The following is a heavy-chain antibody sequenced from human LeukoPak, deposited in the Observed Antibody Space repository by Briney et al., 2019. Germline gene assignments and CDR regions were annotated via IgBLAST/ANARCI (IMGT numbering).Heavy chain of an antibody. CDR3: ARARYGSGGYFFDF. V-gene: IGHV3-21*01. CDR1: GFTFSSYS. Sequence: GGSLRLSCAASGFTFSSYSMNWVRQAPGKGLEWVSSISSSSSYIYYADSVKGRFTISRDNAKNSLYLQMNSLRGEDTAVYYCARARYGSGGYFFDFWGQGTLVTVPS. CDR2: ISSSSSYI. D-gene: IGHD3-10*01. J-gene: IGHJ4*02.